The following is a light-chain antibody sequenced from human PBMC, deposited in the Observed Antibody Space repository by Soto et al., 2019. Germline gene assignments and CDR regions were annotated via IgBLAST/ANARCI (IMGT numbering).Light chain of an antibody. CDR3: CSYAGRYTWV. CDR2: DVI. CDR1: SSDFGGSHY. Sequence: QSALTQPRSVSGSPGQSVTISCTGTSSDFGGSHYVSWYQQYPGKAPKLIIYDVIKRPSGVPDRFSGSKSGNTASLTISGLQADDEADYYCCSYAGRYTWVFGGGTQLTVL. V-gene: IGLV2-11*01. J-gene: IGLJ3*02.